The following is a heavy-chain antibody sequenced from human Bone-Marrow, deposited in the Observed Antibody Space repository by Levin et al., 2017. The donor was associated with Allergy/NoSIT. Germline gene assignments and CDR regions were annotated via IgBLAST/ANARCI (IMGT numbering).Heavy chain of an antibody. CDR2: ISWNSGSI. Sequence: GGSLRLSCAASGFTFDDYAMHWVRQAPGKGLEWVSGISWNSGSIGYADSVKGRFTISRDNAKNSLYLQMNSLRAEDTALYYCAKGDMQQQTDYYYGMDGWGQGTTVTVSS. D-gene: IGHD6-13*01. J-gene: IGHJ6*02. CDR3: AKGDMQQQTDYYYGMDG. CDR1: GFTFDDYA. V-gene: IGHV3-9*01.